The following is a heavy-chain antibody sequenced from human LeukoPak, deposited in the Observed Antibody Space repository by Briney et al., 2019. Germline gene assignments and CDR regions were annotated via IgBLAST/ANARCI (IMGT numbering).Heavy chain of an antibody. CDR2: ISNVGDNT. V-gene: IGHV3-23*01. Sequence: PGGSLRLSCAASGFTFTNYAMSWVRQALGKGLEWVSSISNVGDNTQHADSVKGRFTISRDNSKNTLYLQMNSLSAADTAVYYCAKQLYSYGYRWFDTWSQGTLVTVSS. CDR3: AKQLYSYGYRWFDT. CDR1: GFTFTNYA. J-gene: IGHJ5*01. D-gene: IGHD5-18*01.